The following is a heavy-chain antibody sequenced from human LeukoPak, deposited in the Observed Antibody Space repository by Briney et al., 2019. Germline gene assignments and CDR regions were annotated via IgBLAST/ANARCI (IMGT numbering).Heavy chain of an antibody. CDR3: ATTRGVPSTGFDP. J-gene: IGHJ5*02. V-gene: IGHV1-2*02. CDR2: INPNSGGT. CDR1: GYTFTGYY. D-gene: IGHD3-10*01. Sequence: ASVKVSCKASGYTFTGYYMHWVRQAPGQGLEWMGWINPNSGGTNYAQKFQGRVTMTEDTSTDTAYMELSSLRSEDTAVYYCATTRGVPSTGFDPWGQGTLVTVSS.